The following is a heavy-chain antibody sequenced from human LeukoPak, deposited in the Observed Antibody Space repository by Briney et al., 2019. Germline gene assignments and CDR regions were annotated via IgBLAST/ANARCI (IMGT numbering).Heavy chain of an antibody. CDR3: ARGHDFWSGYYSWFDP. V-gene: IGHV4-34*01. J-gene: IGHJ5*02. CDR2: INHSGST. CDR1: GFTFSSYS. Sequence: GSLRLSCAASGFTFSSYSMNWVRQPPGKGLEWIGEINHSGSTNYNPSLKSRVTISVDTSKNQFSLKLSSVTAADTAVYYCARGHDFWSGYYSWFDPWGQGTLVTVSS. D-gene: IGHD3-3*01.